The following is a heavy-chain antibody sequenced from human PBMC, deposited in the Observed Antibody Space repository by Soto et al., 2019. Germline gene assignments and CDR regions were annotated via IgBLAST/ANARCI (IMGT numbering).Heavy chain of an antibody. CDR3: ARAGGEGYMKTGFAP. CDR2: IYYSGST. CDR1: GGSISSYY. D-gene: IGHD1-1*01. Sequence: SETLSLTCTVSGGSISSYYWSWIRQPPGKGLEWIGYIYYSGSTNYNPSLKSRVTISVDTSKNQFSLKLSSVTAADTAVYYCARAGGEGYMKTGFAPGGGGTLATVS. J-gene: IGHJ5*02. V-gene: IGHV4-59*01.